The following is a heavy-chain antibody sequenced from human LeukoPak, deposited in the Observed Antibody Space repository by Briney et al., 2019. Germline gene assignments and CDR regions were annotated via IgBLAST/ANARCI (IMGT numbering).Heavy chain of an antibody. D-gene: IGHD5-12*01. V-gene: IGHV3-9*01. J-gene: IGHJ4*02. CDR2: ISWNSDNI. Sequence: GGSLRLSYAVSGFSFDDYAMHWVRQVPGKGLEWVSGISWNSDNIGYADSVKGRFTTSRDNAKNSLYLQMNSLRAEDTALYYCAINGGGDSGYGNFDYWGQGTLVTVSS. CDR1: GFSFDDYA. CDR3: AINGGGDSGYGNFDY.